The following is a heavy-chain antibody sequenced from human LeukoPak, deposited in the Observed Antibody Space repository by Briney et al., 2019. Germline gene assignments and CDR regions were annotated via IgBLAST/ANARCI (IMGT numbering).Heavy chain of an antibody. V-gene: IGHV4-30-4*01. CDR3: ARGENYDILTGYLFDY. J-gene: IGHJ4*02. Sequence: PSQTLSLTCTVSGGSISSGDYYWSWIRQPPGKGREWIGYIYYSGSTYYNPSLKSRVTISVDTSKNQFSLKLSSVTAADTAVYYCARGENYDILTGYLFDYWGQGTLVTVSS. CDR2: IYYSGST. D-gene: IGHD3-9*01. CDR1: GGSISSGDYY.